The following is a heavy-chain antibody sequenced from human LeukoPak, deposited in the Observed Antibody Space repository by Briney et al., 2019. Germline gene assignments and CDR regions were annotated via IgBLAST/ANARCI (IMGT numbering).Heavy chain of an antibody. Sequence: GGSLRLSCAASGFTFSSYAMHWVRQAPGKGLEWVAVISYDGSNKYYADSVKGRFTISRDNSKNTLYLQMNSLRAEDTAVYYCARPVEVVVITSWFDPWGQGTLVTVSS. J-gene: IGHJ5*02. CDR1: GFTFSSYA. CDR2: ISYDGSNK. CDR3: ARPVEVVVITSWFDP. D-gene: IGHD3-22*01. V-gene: IGHV3-30-3*01.